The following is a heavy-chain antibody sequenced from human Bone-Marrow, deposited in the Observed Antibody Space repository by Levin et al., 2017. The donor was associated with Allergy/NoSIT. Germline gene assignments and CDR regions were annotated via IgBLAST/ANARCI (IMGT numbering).Heavy chain of an antibody. D-gene: IGHD6-13*01. CDR3: VRDNIPASGFGRDFYYGLDV. Sequence: PSETLSLTCTVSGGSIRNGGYYWAWIRQHPGKAPEWIGSIHHSGSTNYHPSVKSRISISVETSRNQFFLELTSVTVADTAVYYCVRDNIPASGFGRDFYYGLDVWGPGTTVIVSS. J-gene: IGHJ6*02. CDR2: IHHSGST. V-gene: IGHV4-31*03. CDR1: GGSIRNGGYY.